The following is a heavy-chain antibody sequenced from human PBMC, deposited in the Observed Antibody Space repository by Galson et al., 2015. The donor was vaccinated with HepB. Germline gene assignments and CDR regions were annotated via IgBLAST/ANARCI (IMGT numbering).Heavy chain of an antibody. V-gene: IGHV3-30*03. Sequence: SLRLSCAASGFTFSGYVLHWVRQAPGKGLEWVALIYFDGSNEQYADSVKGRFTISRDNSKNTLYLQMNSLGTEDTAVYYCARDDGDDTNGNYFPYWGQGTRVTVSS. J-gene: IGHJ4*02. CDR3: ARDDGDDTNGNYFPY. D-gene: IGHD4-17*01. CDR1: GFTFSGYV. CDR2: IYFDGSNE.